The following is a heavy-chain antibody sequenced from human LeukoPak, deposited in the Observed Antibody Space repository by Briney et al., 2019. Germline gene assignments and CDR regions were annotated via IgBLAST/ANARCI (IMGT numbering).Heavy chain of an antibody. CDR2: IYPGDSDT. Sequence: GESLKISSEGSGYSFTNYWIGWVRQMPGKGLEWMGIIYPGDSDTRYNPSFRGQVTISADKSINTAYLQWSSLKASDTAIYSCARRATNEYFDLWGRGTLVTVSS. J-gene: IGHJ2*01. CDR1: GYSFTNYW. D-gene: IGHD1-1*01. V-gene: IGHV5-51*01. CDR3: ARRATNEYFDL.